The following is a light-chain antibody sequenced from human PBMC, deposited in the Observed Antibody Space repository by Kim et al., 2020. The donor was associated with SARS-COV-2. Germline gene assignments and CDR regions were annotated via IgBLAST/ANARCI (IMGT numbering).Light chain of an antibody. V-gene: IGLV3-19*01. CDR2: GKN. Sequence: SSELTQDPAVSVALGQTVRITCQGDSLRSYYATWYQQKPGQAQIVVIYGKNNLPSGIPDRFSGSSSGDTASLTTTGTQAGAKADYYCNSRGSYDIVLFGG. CDR3: NSRGSYDIVL. CDR1: SLRSYY. J-gene: IGLJ2*01.